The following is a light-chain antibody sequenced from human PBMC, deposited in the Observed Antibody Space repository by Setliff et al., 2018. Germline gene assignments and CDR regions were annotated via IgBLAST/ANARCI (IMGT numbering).Light chain of an antibody. V-gene: IGKV1-5*03. Sequence: DIQMTQSPSTLSASVGDRVTITCRASQSISTWLAWYQQKPGKAPNLLIYKASNLESGVPSRFSGSGSGTEFTLTISSLQPDDSAAYYCQHYSNYPWTFGQGTKV. CDR3: QHYSNYPWT. CDR2: KAS. J-gene: IGKJ1*01. CDR1: QSISTW.